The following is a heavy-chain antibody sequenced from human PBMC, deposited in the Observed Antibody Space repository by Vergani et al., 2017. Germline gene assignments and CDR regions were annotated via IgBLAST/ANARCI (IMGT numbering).Heavy chain of an antibody. CDR2: IYYSGTT. J-gene: IGHJ4*02. D-gene: IGHD2-2*01. V-gene: IGHV4-30-4*08. CDR3: ANLFTSSRAGFEY. Sequence: QVQLQESGPGLVQPSQTLSLSCTVSGASISSHDYYWSCIRQPPGQGLGWIGNIYYSGTTFYKPSLKSRLSISLDTSKNQFSLRLRSVTAADTAVYFCANLFTSSRAGFEYWGPGTLVTVSS. CDR1: GASISSHDYY.